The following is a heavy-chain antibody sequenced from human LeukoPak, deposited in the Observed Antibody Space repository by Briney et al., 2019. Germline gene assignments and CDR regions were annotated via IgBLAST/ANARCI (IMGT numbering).Heavy chain of an antibody. J-gene: IGHJ3*02. Sequence: PSETLSLTCTVSGGSISSGGYYWSWIRQHPGKGLEWIGYIYYSGSTYYNPSLKSRVTISVDTSKNQFSLKLSSVTAADTAVYYCARREWSLGAFDIWGQGTMVTVSS. CDR3: ARREWSLGAFDI. CDR2: IYYSGST. V-gene: IGHV4-31*03. CDR1: GGSISSGGYY. D-gene: IGHD2-8*01.